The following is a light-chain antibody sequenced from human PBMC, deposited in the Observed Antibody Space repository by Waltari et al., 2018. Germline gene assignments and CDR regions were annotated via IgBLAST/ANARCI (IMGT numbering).Light chain of an antibody. Sequence: QSALTQPASVSGSPGQSITISCTGTSSDGGGYHYVSWYQQHPGKAPKLMIYDVSNRPSGVSNRFSGSKSGNTASLTISGLQAEDEADYYCSSYTSSSTRVFGGGTKLTVL. CDR2: DVS. CDR3: SSYTSSSTRV. V-gene: IGLV2-14*03. CDR1: SSDGGGYHY. J-gene: IGLJ3*02.